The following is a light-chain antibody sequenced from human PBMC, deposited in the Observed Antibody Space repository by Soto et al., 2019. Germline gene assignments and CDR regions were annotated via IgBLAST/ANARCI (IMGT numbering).Light chain of an antibody. CDR2: GAS. CDR1: QSVSSSY. V-gene: IGKV3-20*01. Sequence: IMLTQSPGTLSLSPGETPTLSCPSSQSVSSSYLAWYQQKPGQAPRLLIYGASSSATGIPDRFSGSGSGTDFTLTISRLEPEDFAVYYCQQYGSSPWTFGQGTNVDIK. J-gene: IGKJ1*01. CDR3: QQYGSSPWT.